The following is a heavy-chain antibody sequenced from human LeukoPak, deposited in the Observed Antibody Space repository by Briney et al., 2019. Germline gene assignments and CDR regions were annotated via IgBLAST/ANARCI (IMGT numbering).Heavy chain of an antibody. CDR1: GFTFSSYW. J-gene: IGHJ4*02. V-gene: IGHV3-7*01. CDR2: MNLDGREK. D-gene: IGHD3/OR15-3a*01. Sequence: PGGSLRLSCAASGFTFSSYWMTWVRQAPGKGLEWVANMNLDGREKYYVDSVKGRFTISRDNAKNSLYLQMNSLTAEDTADYYCARDDGFSSYSYWGQGALVTVSS. CDR3: ARDDGFSSYSY.